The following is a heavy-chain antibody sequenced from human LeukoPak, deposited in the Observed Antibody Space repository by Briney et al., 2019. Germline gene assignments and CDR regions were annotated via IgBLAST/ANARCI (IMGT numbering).Heavy chain of an antibody. CDR1: GGSFSGYY. Sequence: SETLSLTCAVYGGSFSGYYWSWIRQPPGKGLEWIGSIYYFGTTSYNPSLKSRATISADTSKNQFSLKLTSVTAADTAVYYCARHSGPYASSWFDYWGQGTLVTVSS. J-gene: IGHJ4*02. D-gene: IGHD6-13*01. CDR3: ARHSGPYASSWFDY. CDR2: IYYFGTT. V-gene: IGHV4-34*01.